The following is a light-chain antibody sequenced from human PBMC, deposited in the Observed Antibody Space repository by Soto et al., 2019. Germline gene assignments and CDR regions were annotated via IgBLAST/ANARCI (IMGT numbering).Light chain of an antibody. CDR3: SSYTTSSSYV. V-gene: IGLV2-14*01. CDR2: DVT. CDR1: SSDVGGYIY. Sequence: SVLTQPASVSGSPGQSITISCTGTSSDVGGYIYVSWYQQHPGKAPKLMIYDVTSRPSGVSYRFSGSKSGNTASLTISGLQAEDEADYYRSSYTTSSSYVFGTGTKVTVL. J-gene: IGLJ1*01.